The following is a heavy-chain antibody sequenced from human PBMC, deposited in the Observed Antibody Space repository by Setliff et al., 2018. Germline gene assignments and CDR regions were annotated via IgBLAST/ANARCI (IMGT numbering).Heavy chain of an antibody. V-gene: IGHV3-30*03. CDR2: ILDDGVKK. J-gene: IGHJ4*02. CDR3: ARTCSGSGCYAGLES. D-gene: IGHD2-15*01. Sequence: GGSLRLSCAASGFTLSTYRMHWVRQAPGKGLEWVAVILDDGVKKYHADSVKGRFTISRDNSKNTLYLQMNSLGPEDTAVYYCARTCSGSGCYAGLESWGQGTPVTVSS. CDR1: GFTLSTYR.